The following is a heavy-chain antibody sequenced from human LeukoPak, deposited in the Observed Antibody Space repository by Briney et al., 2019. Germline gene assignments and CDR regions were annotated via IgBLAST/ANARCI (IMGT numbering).Heavy chain of an antibody. CDR3: AKDGIVGATSENFDY. V-gene: IGHV3-23*01. J-gene: IGHJ4*02. CDR2: ISGSGSNT. CDR1: GFTFSNNA. Sequence: GGSLRLSCAASGFTFSNNAMSWVRQAPGKGLEWVSGISGSGSNTYYANSVKGRFTISRDSSKNTLYLQMNSLRAEDTAVYYCAKDGIVGATSENFDYWGQGTLVTVSS. D-gene: IGHD1-26*01.